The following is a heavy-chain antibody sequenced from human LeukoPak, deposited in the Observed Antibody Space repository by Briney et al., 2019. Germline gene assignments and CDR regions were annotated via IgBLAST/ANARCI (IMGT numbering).Heavy chain of an antibody. CDR2: IWYDGSNK. CDR1: GFTFSSYG. D-gene: IGHD3-22*01. Sequence: GGSLRLSCAASGFTFSSYGMHWVRQAPGKGLEWVAVIWYDGSNKYYADSVKGRFTISRDNSKNTLYLQMNSLRAEDTAVYYCARGHFYYYDSSDPFDYWGQGTLFTVSS. CDR3: ARGHFYYYDSSDPFDY. V-gene: IGHV3-33*01. J-gene: IGHJ4*02.